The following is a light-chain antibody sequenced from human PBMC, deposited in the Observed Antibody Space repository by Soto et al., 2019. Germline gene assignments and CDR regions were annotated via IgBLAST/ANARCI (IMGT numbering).Light chain of an antibody. J-gene: IGKJ2*01. CDR3: QQYDSSPYT. CDR2: GAS. V-gene: IGKV3-20*01. Sequence: EIVLTQSPGTLSSSPGERATLSCRASQSVSSSYLAWYQQKPGQAPRLLIYGASSRATGIPDRFSGSGSGTDFTLTISRLEPEDFAVYYCQQYDSSPYTFGQGTKVDIK. CDR1: QSVSSSY.